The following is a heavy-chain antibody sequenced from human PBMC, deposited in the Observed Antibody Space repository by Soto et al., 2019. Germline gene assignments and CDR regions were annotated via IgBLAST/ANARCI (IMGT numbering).Heavy chain of an antibody. CDR1: EFTFSSYE. Sequence: EVQLVESGGGVVQPGGSLRLSCAASEFTFSSYEMNWVRQAPGKGLEWVSYISSSGSTIYYADSVKGRFTISRDNAKNSLYLQMNSLRAEDTAVYYCASHPLGGCSSTSCYFDYWGQGTLVTVSS. J-gene: IGHJ4*02. D-gene: IGHD2-2*01. CDR2: ISSSGSTI. V-gene: IGHV3-48*03. CDR3: ASHPLGGCSSTSCYFDY.